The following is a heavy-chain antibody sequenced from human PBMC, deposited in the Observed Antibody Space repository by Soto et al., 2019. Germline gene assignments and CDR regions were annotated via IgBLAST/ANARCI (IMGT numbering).Heavy chain of an antibody. V-gene: IGHV1-18*01. CDR3: ARVRLRFLEWFPDAYYYYYMDV. J-gene: IGHJ6*03. CDR2: ISAYNGNT. CDR1: GYTFTSYG. Sequence: ASVKVSCKASGYTFTSYGISWVRQAPGQGLEWMGWISAYNGNTNYAQKLQGRVTMTTDTSTSTAYMELRSLRSDDTAVYYCARVRLRFLEWFPDAYYYYYMDVWGKGTTVTVSS. D-gene: IGHD3-3*01.